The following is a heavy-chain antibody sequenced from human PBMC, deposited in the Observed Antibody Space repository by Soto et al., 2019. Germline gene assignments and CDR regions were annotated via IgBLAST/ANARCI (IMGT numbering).Heavy chain of an antibody. CDR2: ISGSGGST. CDR3: AKDLMITFGGVIQGWFDP. Sequence: GGSLRLSCAASGFTFSSYAMSWVRQAPGKGLEWVSAISGSGGSTYYADSVKGRFTISRDNSKNTLYLQMNSLRAEDTAVYYCAKDLMITFGGVIQGWFDPWGQGTLVTVSS. CDR1: GFTFSSYA. D-gene: IGHD3-16*02. V-gene: IGHV3-23*01. J-gene: IGHJ5*02.